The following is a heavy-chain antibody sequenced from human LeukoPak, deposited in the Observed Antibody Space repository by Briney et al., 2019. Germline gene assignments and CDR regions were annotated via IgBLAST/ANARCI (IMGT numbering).Heavy chain of an antibody. Sequence: PGGSLRLSCAASGFTFSSYEMNWVRQAPGKGLEWVSYIGGTSETIYYADSVKGRFTVSRDNAKNSVFLQMSNLRDEDTAVYYCARDAPFLVRATYFDYWGQGTLVTVSS. CDR2: IGGTSETI. D-gene: IGHD1-26*01. CDR3: ARDAPFLVRATYFDY. J-gene: IGHJ4*02. V-gene: IGHV3-48*03. CDR1: GFTFSSYE.